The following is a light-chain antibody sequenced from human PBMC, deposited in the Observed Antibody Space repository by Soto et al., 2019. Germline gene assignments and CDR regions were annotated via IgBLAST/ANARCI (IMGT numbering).Light chain of an antibody. CDR1: QSVSRY. Sequence: EIVLTQSPATLSLSPGERATLSCRASQSVSRYLAWYQQKPGQAPRLLLYDASNRATGIPARFSGSGSGTDFTLTISRLEPEDFAVYYCQQYGSSGTFGQGTKVDIK. V-gene: IGKV3-11*01. CDR3: QQYGSSGT. J-gene: IGKJ1*01. CDR2: DAS.